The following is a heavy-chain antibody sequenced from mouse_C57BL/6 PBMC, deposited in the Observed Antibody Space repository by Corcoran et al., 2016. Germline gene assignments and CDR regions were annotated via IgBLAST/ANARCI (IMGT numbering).Heavy chain of an antibody. V-gene: IGHV9-3*01. CDR2: INTYSGVP. Sequence: QIQLVQSGPELKKPGETVKISCKASGYTFTTYGMSWVKQAPGKGLKWMGWINTYSGVPTYADDFKGRFAFSLETSASTAYLQLNNLKNEDTATYFCAKSGTGAMDYWGQGTSVTVSS. D-gene: IGHD4-1*01. CDR1: GYTFTTYG. CDR3: AKSGTGAMDY. J-gene: IGHJ4*01.